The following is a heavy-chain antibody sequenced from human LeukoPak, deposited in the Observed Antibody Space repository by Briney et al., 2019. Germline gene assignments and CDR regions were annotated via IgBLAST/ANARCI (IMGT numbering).Heavy chain of an antibody. D-gene: IGHD1-26*01. CDR3: ARDRSGAKSWFDP. CDR1: GYSISSGYY. CDR2: FHHSGST. V-gene: IGHV4-38-2*02. J-gene: IGHJ5*02. Sequence: SETLSLTCAVSGYSISSGYYWGWIRQPPGKGLEWIGSFHHSGSTYYNPSLKSRVTISVDTPKNQFSLKLSSVTAADTAVYYCARDRSGAKSWFDPWGQGTLVTVSS.